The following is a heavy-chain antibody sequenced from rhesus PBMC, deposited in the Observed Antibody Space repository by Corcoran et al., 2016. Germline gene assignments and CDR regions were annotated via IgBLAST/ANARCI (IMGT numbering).Heavy chain of an antibody. CDR2: IRWDGWST. Sequence: VPLVESGGGLVQPGGSLRLSFAASGFTFIGYWVSWVRKAPGTGLEWVVRIRWDGWSTRYAYSVKCRVTISRENAKNSRYWQMNRLRAEDTSVYYGGKGVVGGLDSGGQGVGVTVSS. CDR1: GFTFIGYW. V-gene: IGHV3-119*01. J-gene: IGHJ6*01. CDR3: GKGVVGGLDS. D-gene: IGHD2-39*02.